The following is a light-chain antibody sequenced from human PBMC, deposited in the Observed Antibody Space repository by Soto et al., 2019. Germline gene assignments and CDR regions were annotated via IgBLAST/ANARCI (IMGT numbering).Light chain of an antibody. Sequence: EIVLTQSPATLSLSPGERATLSCRASQNISIYLAWYQQKPGQAPRLLIYDASNRATGIPARFSGSGSGTDFTLTISSLLPEDFATYYCQQSYNTPRTFGGGTKVDIK. CDR2: DAS. V-gene: IGKV3-11*01. J-gene: IGKJ4*01. CDR3: QQSYNTPRT. CDR1: QNISIY.